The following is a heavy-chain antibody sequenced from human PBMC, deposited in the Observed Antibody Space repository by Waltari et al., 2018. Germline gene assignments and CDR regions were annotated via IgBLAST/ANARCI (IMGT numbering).Heavy chain of an antibody. J-gene: IGHJ4*02. D-gene: IGHD6-19*01. V-gene: IGHV4-34*01. CDR3: ASYSSGWYGGVDY. Sequence: QVQLQQWGAGLFKPSETLSLTCAVYGGSFSGYYWSWIRQPPGKVLEWIGEINHSGSTSYNPSIKSRVTISVDTSKNQFSLKLSSVTAADTAVYYCASYSSGWYGGVDYWGQGTLVTVSS. CDR2: INHSGST. CDR1: GGSFSGYY.